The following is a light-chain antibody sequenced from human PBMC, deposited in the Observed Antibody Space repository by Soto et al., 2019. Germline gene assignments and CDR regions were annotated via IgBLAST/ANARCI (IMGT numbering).Light chain of an antibody. Sequence: EIVLTQSPGTLSLSPGERATLSCRASESVSSTYLAWYQQKPGQAPRLLMYGASNRATGIPDRFSGSGSGTDFALTISRLEPEDFAVYYCQQYGYSLWTFGQGTKVEIK. J-gene: IGKJ1*01. CDR1: ESVSSTY. CDR2: GAS. V-gene: IGKV3-20*01. CDR3: QQYGYSLWT.